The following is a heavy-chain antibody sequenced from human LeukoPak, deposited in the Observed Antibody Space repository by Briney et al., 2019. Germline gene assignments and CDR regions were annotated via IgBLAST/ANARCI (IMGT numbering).Heavy chain of an antibody. CDR2: IYIGGST. CDR1: GFTVSGNY. CDR3: ARNSNWAVDY. D-gene: IGHD7-27*01. Sequence: GGSLRLSCAASGFTVSGNYMSWVRQAPGKGLEWVSVIYIGGSTYYADSVKGRFSISRDNSKNTLYLRMNSLRADDTAVYYCARNSNWAVDYWGQGTLVTVSS. J-gene: IGHJ4*02. V-gene: IGHV3-53*01.